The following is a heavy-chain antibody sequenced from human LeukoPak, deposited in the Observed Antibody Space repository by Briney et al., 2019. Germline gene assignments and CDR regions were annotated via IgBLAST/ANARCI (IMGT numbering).Heavy chain of an antibody. J-gene: IGHJ4*02. V-gene: IGHV3-21*01. Sequence: GGSPRLSCAASGFTFSTYDMSWVRQAPGKGLEWVSSISSGGNYIYYAASVRGRFTISRDNAKNSLYLQLNGLRAEDAAVYFCARDYPGGAIGSSSPDYWGQGILVTVSS. CDR1: GFTFSTYD. CDR3: ARDYPGGAIGSSSPDY. CDR2: ISSGGNYI. D-gene: IGHD6-13*01.